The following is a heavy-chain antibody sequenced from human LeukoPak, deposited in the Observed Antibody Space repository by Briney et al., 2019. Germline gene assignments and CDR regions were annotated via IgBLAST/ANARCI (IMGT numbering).Heavy chain of an antibody. D-gene: IGHD3-22*01. CDR2: ISGSGGST. J-gene: IGHJ4*02. V-gene: IGHV3-23*01. Sequence: GGSLRLSCAVSGFTVSGNYMSWVRQAPGKGLEWVSAISGSGGSTYYADSVKGRFTISRDNSKNTLYLQMNSLRAEDTAVYYRAKTTAIKRTYYYDSSGYRGYFDYWGQGTLVTVSS. CDR3: AKTTAIKRTYYYDSSGYRGYFDY. CDR1: GFTVSGNY.